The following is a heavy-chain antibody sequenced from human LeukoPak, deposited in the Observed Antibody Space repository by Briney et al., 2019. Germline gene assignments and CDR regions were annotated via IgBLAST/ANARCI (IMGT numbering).Heavy chain of an antibody. CDR2: ISGSGGST. CDR1: GFTFSSSA. J-gene: IGHJ4*02. CDR3: ASGFSSGWPKAGY. D-gene: IGHD6-19*01. Sequence: VGSLRLSCAASGFTFSSSAMNWVRQAPGKGLEWVSAISGSGGSTYYADSVKGRFTISRDNSKNTLYLQMNSLRAEDAAVYYCASGFSSGWPKAGYWGQGTLVTVSS. V-gene: IGHV3-23*01.